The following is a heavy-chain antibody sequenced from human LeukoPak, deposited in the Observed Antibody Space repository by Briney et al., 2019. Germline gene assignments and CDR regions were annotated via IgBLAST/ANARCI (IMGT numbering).Heavy chain of an antibody. CDR1: GYTFTSYG. D-gene: IGHD5-18*01. CDR2: ISDYNGNT. V-gene: IGHV1-18*01. Sequence: ASVKVSCKASGYTFTSYGISWVRQAPGQGLEWMGWISDYNGNTNYAQKLQGRVTMTTDTSTSTAYMELSSLRSEDTAVYYCATDSSNGVTYAFDIWGQGTMVTVSS. J-gene: IGHJ3*02. CDR3: ATDSSNGVTYAFDI.